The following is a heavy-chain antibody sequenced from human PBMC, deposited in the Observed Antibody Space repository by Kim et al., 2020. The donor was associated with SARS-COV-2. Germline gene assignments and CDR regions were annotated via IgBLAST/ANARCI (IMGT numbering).Heavy chain of an antibody. CDR3: ARPSIAARLPYGMDV. CDR2: IYYSGST. CDR1: GGSISSSSYY. Sequence: SETLSLTCTVSGGSISSSSYYWGWIRQPPGKGLEWIGSIYYSGSTYYNPSLKSRVTISVDTSKNQFSLKLSSVTAADTAVYYCARPSIAARLPYGMDVWGQGTTVTVSS. D-gene: IGHD6-6*01. J-gene: IGHJ6*02. V-gene: IGHV4-39*01.